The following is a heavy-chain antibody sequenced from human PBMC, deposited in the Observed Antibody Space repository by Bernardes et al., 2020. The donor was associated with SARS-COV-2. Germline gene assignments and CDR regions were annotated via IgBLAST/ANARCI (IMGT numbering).Heavy chain of an antibody. CDR2: IKKNRNT. V-gene: IGHV4-34*01. D-gene: IGHD5-18*01. CDR3: SRGVYRLPFDY. Sequence: IKKNRNTNYNQSLKSRVTISVDTYKNQFSLKLSSVTAAETSVYYCSRGVYRLPFDYWGQGTL. J-gene: IGHJ4*02.